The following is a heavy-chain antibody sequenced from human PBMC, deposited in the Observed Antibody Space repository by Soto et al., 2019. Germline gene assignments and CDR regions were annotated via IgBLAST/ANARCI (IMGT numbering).Heavy chain of an antibody. V-gene: IGHV3-74*01. CDR1: GFTFSYYW. J-gene: IGHJ4*02. D-gene: IGHD3-3*02. CDR3: ARDLSALDY. Sequence: EVQLVESGGGSVQPGGSLRLSCAASGFTFSYYWMHWVRQAPGKGLVWVSRINTDGSGTTYADPVKGRFTISRENAKNTLYLQMNSLRAEDTAVYYCARDLSALDYWGQGTLVTVSS. CDR2: INTDGSGT.